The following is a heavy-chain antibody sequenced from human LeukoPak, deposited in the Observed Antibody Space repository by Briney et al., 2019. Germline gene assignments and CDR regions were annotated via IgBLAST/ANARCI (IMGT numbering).Heavy chain of an antibody. CDR1: GFTFSGSA. Sequence: PGGSLRLSCAASGFTFSGSAMHWVRQASGKGLEWVGRIRSKANGYTTAYGASVKGRFTISRDDSQRATYVQMNSLKIEDTAVYYCARDMSPQVVPYAIVADSWGQGTLVTVST. CDR2: IRSKANGYTT. CDR3: ARDMSPQVVPYAIVADS. V-gene: IGHV3-73*01. D-gene: IGHD2-2*01. J-gene: IGHJ4*02.